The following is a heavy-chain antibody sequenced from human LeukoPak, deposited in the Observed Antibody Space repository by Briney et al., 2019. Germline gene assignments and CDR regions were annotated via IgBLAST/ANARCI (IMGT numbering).Heavy chain of an antibody. Sequence: GGSLRLSCAASGFTVSSNYMSWVRQAPGKGLEWVSVIYSGGSTYYADSVKGRFTISRDNSKNTLYLQMNSLGAEDTAVYYCARGSTYSSSWGFDYWGQGTLVTVSS. CDR3: ARGSTYSSSWGFDY. D-gene: IGHD6-13*01. V-gene: IGHV3-53*01. CDR2: IYSGGST. CDR1: GFTVSSNY. J-gene: IGHJ4*02.